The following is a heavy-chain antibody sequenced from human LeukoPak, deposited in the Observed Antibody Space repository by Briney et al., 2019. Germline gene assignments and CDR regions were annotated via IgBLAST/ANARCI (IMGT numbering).Heavy chain of an antibody. CDR3: AKRSDNWNDYYFDY. Sequence: GGSLRLSCAASGFTFSNYAMSWVRQAPRKGLEWVSTISGSGVSTYYADSVKGRFTISRDNSKNTLYLQMNSLRAEDTAVYYCAKRSDNWNDYYFDYWGQGTLVTVSS. V-gene: IGHV3-23*01. CDR2: ISGSGVST. CDR1: GFTFSNYA. D-gene: IGHD1-1*01. J-gene: IGHJ4*02.